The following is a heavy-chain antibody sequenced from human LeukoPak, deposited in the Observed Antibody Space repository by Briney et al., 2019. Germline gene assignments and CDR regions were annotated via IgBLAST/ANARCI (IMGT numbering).Heavy chain of an antibody. CDR3: AKXXXSGDLFVSDY. CDR1: GVTFSSYV. D-gene: IGHD4-17*01. J-gene: IGHJ4*02. CDR2: ISGGGGST. V-gene: IGHV3-23*01. Sequence: GGSLRLSCVASGVTFSSYVMSWVRQAPGKGLEWVSGISGGGGSTYYADSVKGRVTSSRDNYKNTLYLQMNSLRAEDTAVYYCAKXXXSGDLFVSDYWGQGTLVTVSS.